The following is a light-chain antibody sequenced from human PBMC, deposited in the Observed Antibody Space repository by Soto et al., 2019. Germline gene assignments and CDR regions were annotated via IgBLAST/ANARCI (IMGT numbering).Light chain of an antibody. V-gene: IGKV1-8*01. Sequence: AIRMTQSPSSLSASTGDRVTITCRASQGISSYLAWYQQKPGKAPKLLIYGASTLQSGVPSRFSGSGSGTDFTLTISCLQSEDFATYYCQQYYSYPQTFGQGTKVDIK. CDR2: GAS. CDR3: QQYYSYPQT. CDR1: QGISSY. J-gene: IGKJ1*01.